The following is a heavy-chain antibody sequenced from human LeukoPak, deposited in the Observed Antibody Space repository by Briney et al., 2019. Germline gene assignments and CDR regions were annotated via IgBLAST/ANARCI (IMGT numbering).Heavy chain of an antibody. CDR2: ISYGGSDK. V-gene: IGHV3-30*18. J-gene: IGHJ4*02. CDR3: AKAPVSGSRSPFDY. CDR1: GFTFSGYG. D-gene: IGHD1-26*01. Sequence: GGSLRLSCAASGFTFSGYGMHWVRQAPGKGLEWVAVISYGGSDKYYADSVKGRFTISRDNSKNTLYLQMDSLRVEDTAVYYCAKAPVSGSRSPFDYWGQGTLVTVSS.